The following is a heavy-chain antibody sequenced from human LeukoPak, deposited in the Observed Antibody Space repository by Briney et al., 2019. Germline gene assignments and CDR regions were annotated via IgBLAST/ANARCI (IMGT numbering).Heavy chain of an antibody. D-gene: IGHD2-21*02. CDR2: ISWNSGSI. CDR1: GFTFDDYA. J-gene: IGHJ3*02. Sequence: GRSLRLSCAASGFTFDDYAMHWVRQAPGKGLEWVSGISWNSGSIGYADSVKGRFTISRDNAKNSLYLQMNSLRAEDTALYYRAKVVMTDAFDIWGQGTMVTVSS. V-gene: IGHV3-9*01. CDR3: AKVVMTDAFDI.